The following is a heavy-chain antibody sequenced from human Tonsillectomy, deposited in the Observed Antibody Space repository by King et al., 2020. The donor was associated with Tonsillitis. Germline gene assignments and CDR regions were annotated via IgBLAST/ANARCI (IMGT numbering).Heavy chain of an antibody. CDR2: IYYSGST. CDR1: GGSISSYY. D-gene: IGHD3-22*01. Sequence: VQLQESGPGLVKPSATLSLTCTVSGGSISSYYWSWIRQPPGKGLEWIGYIYYSGSTNYNPSLKSRVTISVDTSKNQFSLKLRSVTAADTAVYYCARGGYYDSSGYTPRYYFDYWGQGTLVTVSS. CDR3: ARGGYYDSSGYTPRYYFDY. J-gene: IGHJ4*02. V-gene: IGHV4-59*01.